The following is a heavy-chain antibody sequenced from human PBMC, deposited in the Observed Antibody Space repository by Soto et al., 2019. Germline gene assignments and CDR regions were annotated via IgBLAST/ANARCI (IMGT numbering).Heavy chain of an antibody. CDR1: GYSFTDYH. Sequence: HVQLVQSGAEVKKPGASVRVSCKASGYSFTDYHIHWVRQAPGQGLEWLGRINPKSGGTSTAQKFQGWVTMTRDRSISTAYMELTRLRSDYTAVYFCARGHSTDCSNGVCSFFYNHEMDVWGQGTTVTVSS. CDR2: INPKSGGT. D-gene: IGHD2-8*01. CDR3: ARGHSTDCSNGVCSFFYNHEMDV. V-gene: IGHV1-2*04. J-gene: IGHJ6*02.